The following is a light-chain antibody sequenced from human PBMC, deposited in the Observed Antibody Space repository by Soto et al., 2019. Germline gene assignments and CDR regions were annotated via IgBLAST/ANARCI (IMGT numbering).Light chain of an antibody. CDR2: GSD. CDR3: QSYDSNLSEV. CDR1: GSNIGAGYG. V-gene: IGLV1-40*01. Sequence: QSVLTQPPSVPGAPGQTVTISCTGRGSNIGAGYGVQWYQQLPGTAPRLLIYGSDDRPSGVPDRFSASVSGNSASLAITGLQTEDEAVYYCQSYDSNLSEVFGPGTKVTVL. J-gene: IGLJ1*01.